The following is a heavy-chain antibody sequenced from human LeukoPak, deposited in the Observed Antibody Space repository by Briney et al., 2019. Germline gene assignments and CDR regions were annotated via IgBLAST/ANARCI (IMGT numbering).Heavy chain of an antibody. CDR1: GDSFSSNSGA. CDR2: TCYRSKWST. V-gene: IGHV6-1*01. Sequence: SQTLSLTCAISGDSFSSNSGAWNWIRQPPSRGLEWLGRTCYRSKWSTDYAVSVKSRITINPDTSQNQFSLHLNSVTPEDTAVYYCARSPGIGYFDYWGQGTLVTVSS. CDR3: ARSPGIGYFDY. D-gene: IGHD3-10*01. J-gene: IGHJ4*02.